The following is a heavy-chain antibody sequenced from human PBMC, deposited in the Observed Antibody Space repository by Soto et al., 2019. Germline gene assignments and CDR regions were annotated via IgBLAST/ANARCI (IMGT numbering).Heavy chain of an antibody. CDR3: ARYYFDSSGYSNWFDP. D-gene: IGHD3-22*01. CDR2: IHYSGRT. CDR1: GGSITSGAYY. Sequence: SETLSLTCAVSGGSITSGAYYWTWIRQHPGKGLEWIAYIHYSGRTYYNPSLKSRVTISVDTSNNQFSLKLSSVTAADTAVYYCARYYFDSSGYSNWFDPWGQGTTVTVSS. V-gene: IGHV4-31*11. J-gene: IGHJ5*01.